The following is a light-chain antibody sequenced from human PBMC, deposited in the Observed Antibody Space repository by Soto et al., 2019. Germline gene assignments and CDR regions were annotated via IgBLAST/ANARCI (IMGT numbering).Light chain of an antibody. J-gene: IGKJ4*01. CDR1: LSISSW. V-gene: IGKV1-5*03. CDR2: TAS. Sequence: IQIPQSPSTLSGAVGDRVHIPFLASLSISSWLAWYQQKPGKAPKLLIYTASTLQSGVPSRFSGSGSGTEFTLTISSLQPDDFATYYCQQYDSYPLTFGGGTKVDIK. CDR3: QQYDSYPLT.